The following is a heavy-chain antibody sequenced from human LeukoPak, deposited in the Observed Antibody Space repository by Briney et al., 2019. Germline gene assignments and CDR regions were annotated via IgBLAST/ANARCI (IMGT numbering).Heavy chain of an antibody. V-gene: IGHV1-8*03. D-gene: IGHD4-17*01. CDR2: MNPNSGNT. CDR3: ARDQQTLDYGDSSGGFDY. J-gene: IGHJ4*02. Sequence: GASVKVSCKASGYTFTSYDINWVRQATGQRLEWMGWMNPNSGNTGYAQKFQGRVTITRNTPISTAYMELSSLRSEDTAVYYCARDQQTLDYGDSSGGFDYWGQGTLVTVSS. CDR1: GYTFTSYD.